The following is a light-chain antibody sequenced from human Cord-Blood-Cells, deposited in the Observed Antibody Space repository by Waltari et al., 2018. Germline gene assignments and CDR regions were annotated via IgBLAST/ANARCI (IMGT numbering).Light chain of an antibody. CDR1: QSVLDRSNNKNY. V-gene: IGKV4-1*01. CDR3: QQYYSTPYT. Sequence: DIVMTQSPDSLAVSLGERATINCNSSQSVLDRSNNKNYLAWYKQKPAQPPKLLIYWASTRESGVPDRFSGSGSGTDFTLTISSLQAEDVAVYYCQQYYSTPYTFGQGTKLEIK. CDR2: WAS. J-gene: IGKJ2*01.